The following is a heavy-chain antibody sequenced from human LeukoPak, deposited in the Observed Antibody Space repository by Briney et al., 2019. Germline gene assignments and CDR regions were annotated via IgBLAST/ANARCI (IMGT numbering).Heavy chain of an antibody. CDR3: ARASPLGLNWFDP. J-gene: IGHJ5*02. V-gene: IGHV4-34*01. Sequence: PSETLSLTCAVYGGSFSGYYWSWIRQPPGKGLEWIGEINHSGITNYNPSLKSRITISVNTSKNQFSQKLSSGTAADTAVYYCARASPLGLNWFDPWGQGTLVTVSS. CDR2: INHSGIT. CDR1: GGSFSGYY. D-gene: IGHD3/OR15-3a*01.